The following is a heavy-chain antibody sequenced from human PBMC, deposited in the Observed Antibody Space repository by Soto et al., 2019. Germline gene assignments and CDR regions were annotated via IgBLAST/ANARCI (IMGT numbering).Heavy chain of an antibody. D-gene: IGHD3-9*01. CDR1: GGSFSGYY. Sequence: SETLSLTCAVYGGSFSGYYWSWIRQPPGKGLEWIGEINHSGSTNYNPSLKSRVTISVDTSKNQFSLKLSSVTAADTAVYYCARGCPELRYFDWLYDYYYYGMDVWGQGTTVTVSS. CDR2: INHSGST. V-gene: IGHV4-34*01. CDR3: ARGCPELRYFDWLYDYYYYGMDV. J-gene: IGHJ6*02.